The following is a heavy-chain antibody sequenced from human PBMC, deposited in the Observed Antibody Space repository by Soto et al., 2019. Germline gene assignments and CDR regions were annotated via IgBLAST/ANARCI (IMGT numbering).Heavy chain of an antibody. D-gene: IGHD3-22*01. CDR3: ANGDSSGYYAFDY. Sequence: ASVKVSCKASGGTFSSYAISWVRQAPGQGLEWMGGIIPSFGTANYAQKFQGRVTITADKSTSTAYMELSSLRSEDTAVYYCANGDSSGYYAFDYWGQGTLVTVSS. V-gene: IGHV1-69*06. CDR1: GGTFSSYA. J-gene: IGHJ4*02. CDR2: IIPSFGTA.